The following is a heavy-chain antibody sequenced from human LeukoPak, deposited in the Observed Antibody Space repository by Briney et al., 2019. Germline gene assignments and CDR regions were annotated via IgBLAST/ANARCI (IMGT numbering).Heavy chain of an antibody. V-gene: IGHV3-33*01. CDR3: AREAYYYDSSGPGGFDY. CDR2: IWYDGSNK. D-gene: IGHD3-22*01. Sequence: GGSLRLSCAASGFTFSSYGMHWVRQAPGKGLEWVAVIWYDGSNKYYADSVKGRFTISRDNSKNTLYLQMNSLRAEDTAVYYCAREAYYYDSSGPGGFDYWGQGTLVTVSS. J-gene: IGHJ4*02. CDR1: GFTFSSYG.